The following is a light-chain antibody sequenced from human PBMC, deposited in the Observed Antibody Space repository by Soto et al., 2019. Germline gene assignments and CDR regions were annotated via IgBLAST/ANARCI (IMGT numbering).Light chain of an antibody. CDR3: SSYVGDNNVV. CDR1: STDANDYNY. CDR2: EVI. V-gene: IGLV2-8*01. J-gene: IGLJ2*01. Sequence: QSALTQPPSASGSPGQSVTISCTGASTDANDYNYVSWYQQYPGKAPKLIIYEVIRRPSGVPDRFSGSKTGNTAPLTVSGLQAEDEANYYCSSYVGDNNVVFGGGTQLTVL.